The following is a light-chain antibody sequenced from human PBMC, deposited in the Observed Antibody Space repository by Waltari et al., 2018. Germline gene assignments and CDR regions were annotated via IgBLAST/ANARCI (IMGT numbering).Light chain of an antibody. CDR3: LQDYNYPWT. Sequence: AIQMTQSPSSLSASVGDRVTITCRASQGIRNNLGWYQQQPGKAPRLLMYATSTLQGGVPSRFSGSGSGTDFTLTISSLQPEDFATYYCLQDYNYPWTFGQGTKVEIK. J-gene: IGKJ1*01. CDR2: ATS. CDR1: QGIRNN. V-gene: IGKV1-6*01.